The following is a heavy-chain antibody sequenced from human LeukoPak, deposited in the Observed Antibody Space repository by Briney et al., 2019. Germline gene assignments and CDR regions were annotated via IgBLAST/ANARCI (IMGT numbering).Heavy chain of an antibody. V-gene: IGHV3-30*04. Sequence: GGSLRLSCAASGFTFSSYAMHWVRQAPGKGLEWVAVISYDGSNKYYADSVKGRFTICRDNSKNTLYMQINSLRAEDTAVYYCARDPETYYYDSSGYYLDYWGQGTLVTVSS. J-gene: IGHJ4*02. CDR1: GFTFSSYA. CDR3: ARDPETYYYDSSGYYLDY. D-gene: IGHD3-22*01. CDR2: ISYDGSNK.